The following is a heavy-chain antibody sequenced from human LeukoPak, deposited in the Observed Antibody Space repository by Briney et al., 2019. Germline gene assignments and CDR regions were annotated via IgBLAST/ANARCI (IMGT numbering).Heavy chain of an antibody. D-gene: IGHD2-2*02. V-gene: IGHV1-18*01. CDR2: ISAYNGNT. CDR1: GYTSTSYG. J-gene: IGHJ4*02. CDR3: ARGYCSSTSCYTVDY. Sequence: ASVKVSCKASGYTSTSYGISWVRQAPGQGLEWMGWISAYNGNTNYAQKLQGRVTMTTDTSTSTAYMELRSLRSDDTAVYYCARGYCSSTSCYTVDYWGQGTLVTVSS.